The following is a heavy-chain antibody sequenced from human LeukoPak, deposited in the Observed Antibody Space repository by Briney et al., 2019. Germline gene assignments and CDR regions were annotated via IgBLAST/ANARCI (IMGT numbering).Heavy chain of an antibody. CDR2: IYHSGST. J-gene: IGHJ6*02. Sequence: SETLSLTCAVSGGSISSSNWWSWVRQPPGKGLEWIGEIYHSGSTNYNPSLKSRVTISVDKSKNQFSLKLSSVTAVDTAVYYCASALPGDYGMDVWGQGTTVTVSS. CDR1: GGSISSSNW. D-gene: IGHD3-10*01. CDR3: ASALPGDYGMDV. V-gene: IGHV4-4*02.